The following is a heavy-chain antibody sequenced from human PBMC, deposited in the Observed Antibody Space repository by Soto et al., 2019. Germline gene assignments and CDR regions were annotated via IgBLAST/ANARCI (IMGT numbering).Heavy chain of an antibody. CDR2: IWYDGSTK. CDR3: AKEIPSQLRVTSL. CDR1: GFTFSSYG. Sequence: PGGSLRLSCAASGFTFSSYGMPWVRQAPGKGLEWVAVIWYDGSTKYYADSVKGRFTISRDNSKNQRGRHMNGRCAEDTDVYYWAKEIPSQLRVTSLWGQGTLATV. J-gene: IGHJ1*01. D-gene: IGHD1-1*01. V-gene: IGHV3-33*06.